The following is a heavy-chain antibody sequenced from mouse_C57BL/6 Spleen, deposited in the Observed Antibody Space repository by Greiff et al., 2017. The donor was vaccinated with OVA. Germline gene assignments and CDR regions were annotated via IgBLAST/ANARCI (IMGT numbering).Heavy chain of an antibody. CDR2: IDPSDSYT. V-gene: IGHV1-69*01. CDR3: ARQAYSNSYAMDY. CDR1: GYTFTSYW. D-gene: IGHD2-5*01. Sequence: QVQLKQPGAELVMPGASVKLSCKASGYTFTSYWMHWVKQRPGQGLEWIGEIDPSDSYTNYNQKFKGKSTLTVDKSSSTAYMQLSSLTSEDSAVYYCARQAYSNSYAMDYWGQGTSVTVSS. J-gene: IGHJ4*01.